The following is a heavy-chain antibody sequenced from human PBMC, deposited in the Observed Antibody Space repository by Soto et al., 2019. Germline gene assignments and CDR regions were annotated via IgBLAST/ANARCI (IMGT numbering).Heavy chain of an antibody. CDR2: INRDGSKK. CDR1: GFTLSAYW. J-gene: IGHJ3*02. V-gene: IGHV3-7*05. Sequence: EVQLEESGGDLVQPGGSLRLSCAASGFTLSAYWMTWVRQAPGKGLEWVANINRDGSKKSYLDSVRGRFTISRDNVGNSLYLQMDSLRADDTALYYCARDVSPESSSLHLDAFDIWGQGTMVTVSS. D-gene: IGHD6-13*01. CDR3: ARDVSPESSSLHLDAFDI.